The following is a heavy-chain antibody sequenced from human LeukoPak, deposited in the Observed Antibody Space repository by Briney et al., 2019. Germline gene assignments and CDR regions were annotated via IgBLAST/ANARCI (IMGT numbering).Heavy chain of an antibody. CDR3: ACWAFRGVTFDY. CDR1: GGSISSYY. V-gene: IGHV4-59*05. D-gene: IGHD4-11*01. J-gene: IGHJ4*02. CDR2: IYYSGST. Sequence: SETLSLTCTVSGGSISSYYWSWIRQPPGKGLEWIGSIYYSGSTYYDPSLKSRVTISVDTSKNQFSLKLSSVTAADTAVYYCACWAFRGVTFDYWGQGTLVTVSS.